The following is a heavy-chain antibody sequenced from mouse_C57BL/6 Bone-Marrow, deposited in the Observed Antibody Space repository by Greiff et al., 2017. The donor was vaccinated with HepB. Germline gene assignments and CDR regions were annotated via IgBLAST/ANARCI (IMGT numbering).Heavy chain of an antibody. CDR1: GYTFTSYW. V-gene: IGHV1-64*01. D-gene: IGHD1-1*01. CDR2: IHPNSGST. CDR3: ARNSGSSYAMDY. Sequence: VQLQQPGAELVKPGASVKLSCKASGYTFTSYWMHWVKQRPGQGLEWIGMIHPNSGSTNYNEKFKSKATLTVDKSSSTAYMQLSSLTSEDSAVYYCARNSGSSYAMDYWGQGTSVTVSS. J-gene: IGHJ4*01.